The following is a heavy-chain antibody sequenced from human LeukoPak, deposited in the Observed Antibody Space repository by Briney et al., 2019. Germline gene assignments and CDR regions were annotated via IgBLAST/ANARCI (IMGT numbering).Heavy chain of an antibody. V-gene: IGHV3-23*01. CDR2: ISGSGGST. Sequence: GGSLRLSCAASGFTFSSYAMSWVRQAPGKGLEWVSAISGSGGSTCCADSVKGRLTISRDNSKNTLYLQMNSLRAEDTAVYYCAKGMTIKQWLIAEYFQHWGQGTLVTVSS. J-gene: IGHJ1*01. CDR3: AKGMTIKQWLIAEYFQH. D-gene: IGHD6-19*01. CDR1: GFTFSSYA.